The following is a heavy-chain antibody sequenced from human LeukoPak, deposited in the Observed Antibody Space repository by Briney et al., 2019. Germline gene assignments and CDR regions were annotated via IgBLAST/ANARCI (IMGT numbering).Heavy chain of an antibody. CDR1: GGSFSGYY. CDR3: ARGWGGYNDY. Sequence: SETLSLTCAVYGGSFSGYYWSWIRQPPGKGLEWIGEINHSGSTNYNPSLKSRVTISVDTSKNQFSLKLSSVTAADTAVYYYARGWGGYNDYWGQGTLVTVSS. D-gene: IGHD3-16*01. J-gene: IGHJ4*02. V-gene: IGHV4-34*01. CDR2: INHSGST.